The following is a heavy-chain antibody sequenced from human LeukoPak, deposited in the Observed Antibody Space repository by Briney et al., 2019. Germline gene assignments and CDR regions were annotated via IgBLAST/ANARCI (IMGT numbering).Heavy chain of an antibody. D-gene: IGHD3-22*01. CDR2: ISHSGST. Sequence: SETLSLTCAVYGGSCSGYYCSWMRQPPGKGREWIEKISHSGSTNYNPCLESRVTISVDTSKNQFSLKLSSVTAADTAVYYCARGLCRYYYDSSGTGAFDIWGQGTMVTVSS. V-gene: IGHV4-34*01. J-gene: IGHJ3*02. CDR3: ARGLCRYYYDSSGTGAFDI. CDR1: GGSCSGYY.